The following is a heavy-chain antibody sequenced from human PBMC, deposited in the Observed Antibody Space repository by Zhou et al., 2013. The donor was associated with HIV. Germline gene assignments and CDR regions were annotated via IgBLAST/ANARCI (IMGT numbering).Heavy chain of an antibody. CDR2: INVGNGNT. J-gene: IGHJ6*03. CDR3: ARAITARHYYMDV. D-gene: IGHD1-20*01. Sequence: QVQLVQSGAEVKKPGSSVKVSCKASGGTFSSYAISWVRQAPGQGLEWMGWINVGNGNTKYSQKFQGRVTLTTDTSTNTAYMELRSLTSDDTATYYCARAITARHYYMDVWGKGTTVTVSS. CDR1: GGTFSSYA. V-gene: IGHV1-18*01.